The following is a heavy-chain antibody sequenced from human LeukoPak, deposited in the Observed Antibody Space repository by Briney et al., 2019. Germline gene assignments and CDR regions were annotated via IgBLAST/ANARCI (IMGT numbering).Heavy chain of an antibody. CDR1: GYTFTGYY. CDR3: ASGRLRFIHDY. J-gene: IGHJ4*02. Sequence: GASVKVSCKASGYTFTGYYMHWVRQAPGQGLEWMGWINTNTGNPTYAQGFSGRFVFSLDISVGTAYLHINSLQAEDTAVYYCASGRLRFIHDYWGQGTLVTVSS. V-gene: IGHV7-4-1*02. CDR2: INTNTGNP. D-gene: IGHD6-25*01.